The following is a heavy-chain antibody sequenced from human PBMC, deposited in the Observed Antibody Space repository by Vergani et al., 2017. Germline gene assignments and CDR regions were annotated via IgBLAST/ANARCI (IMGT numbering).Heavy chain of an antibody. CDR1: GFTLSSHA. CDR2: IWYDGSKE. CDR3: ARSGYCAHGVCYMTYYYYMDV. D-gene: IGHD2-8*01. V-gene: IGHV3-33*01. Sequence: QVQLEESGGGVVQPGRSLRLSCAGSGFTLSSHAMHWVRQAPGKGLEWVAFIWYDGSKEYYADSVKGRFTISRDTSKNTLYLQMNNLIAADTAVYYCARSGYCAHGVCYMTYYYYMDVWGKGTAVTVSS. J-gene: IGHJ6*03.